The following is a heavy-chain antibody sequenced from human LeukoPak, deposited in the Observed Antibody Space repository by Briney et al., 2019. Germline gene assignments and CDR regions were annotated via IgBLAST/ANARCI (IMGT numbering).Heavy chain of an antibody. CDR3: ARDLHVEMGPALGY. CDR1: GFTFSSYA. V-gene: IGHV3-30*01. CDR2: ISYDGSNK. Sequence: PGRSLRLSCAASGFTFSSYAMHWVRQAPGKGLEWVAVISYDGSNKYYADSVKGRFTISRDNSKNTLYLQMNSLRAGDTAVYYCARDLHVEMGPALGYWGQGTLVTVSS. J-gene: IGHJ4*02. D-gene: IGHD5-24*01.